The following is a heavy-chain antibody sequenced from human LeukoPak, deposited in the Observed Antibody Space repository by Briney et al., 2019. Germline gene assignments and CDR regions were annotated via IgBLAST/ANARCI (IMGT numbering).Heavy chain of an antibody. Sequence: SETLSLTCTVSGGSTRSYYWSWIRQPPGKGLEWIGYIYYSGSTSYNPSLKSRVTISLDTSKNQFSLELSSVTAADTAVYYCARGYSYGYFDYWGQGTLVTVSS. D-gene: IGHD5-18*01. CDR3: ARGYSYGYFDY. V-gene: IGHV4-59*08. CDR1: GGSTRSYY. J-gene: IGHJ4*02. CDR2: IYYSGST.